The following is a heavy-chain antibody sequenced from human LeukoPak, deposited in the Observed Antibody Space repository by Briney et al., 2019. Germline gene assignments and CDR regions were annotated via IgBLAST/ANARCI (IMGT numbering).Heavy chain of an antibody. V-gene: IGHV4-59*11. Sequence: PSETLSLTCTVSVGSINSHYWSWIRQPPGKGLEGIGYIYYSGSSNYNPSLKSRVTISVDTSKSQFSLKLSSVTAADTAVYYCARLAYYDSSDYYSYFDYWGQGTLVTVSS. D-gene: IGHD3-22*01. CDR1: VGSINSHY. CDR3: ARLAYYDSSDYYSYFDY. CDR2: IYYSGSS. J-gene: IGHJ4*02.